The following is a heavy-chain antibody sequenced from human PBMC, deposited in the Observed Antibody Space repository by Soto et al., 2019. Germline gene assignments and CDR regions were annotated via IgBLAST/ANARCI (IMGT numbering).Heavy chain of an antibody. V-gene: IGHV3-49*03. D-gene: IGHD3-3*01. CDR3: TRPSSWSGSPRGDFDI. J-gene: IGHJ3*02. CDR1: GFTFGDYV. CDR2: IRSKAYGGTT. Sequence: PGGSLRLSCTASGFTFGDYVMSWFRQAPGKGLEWVGFIRSKAYGGTTEYAASVKGRFTISRDDSKSIAYLQMNSLKTEDTAVYYCTRPSSWSGSPRGDFDIWGQGTMVTVSS.